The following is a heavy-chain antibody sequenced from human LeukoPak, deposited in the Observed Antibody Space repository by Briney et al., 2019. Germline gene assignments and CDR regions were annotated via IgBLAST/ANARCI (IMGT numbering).Heavy chain of an antibody. Sequence: ASVKVSCKASGYTFTSYDINWVRQATGQGLEWMGWMNPNSGNTGYAQKFQGRVTITRNTSMSTAYMELSSLRSEDTAVYYCARAQDYYDSSGYPPVYYYYYMDVWGKGTTVTVSS. V-gene: IGHV1-8*03. CDR2: MNPNSGNT. D-gene: IGHD3-22*01. J-gene: IGHJ6*03. CDR1: GYTFTSYD. CDR3: ARAQDYYDSSGYPPVYYYYYMDV.